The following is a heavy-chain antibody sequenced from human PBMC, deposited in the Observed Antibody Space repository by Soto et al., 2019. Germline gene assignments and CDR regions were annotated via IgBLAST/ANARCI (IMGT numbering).Heavy chain of an antibody. CDR2: IYYSGST. D-gene: IGHD6-13*01. CDR3: ARVHYSRGLTNPYYYSGMDV. Sequence: LSETLSLTCTVSGGSISSYYWSWIRQPPGKGLEWIGYIYYSGSTNYNPSLKSRVTISVDTSKNQFSLKLSSVTASDTAVYYCARVHYSRGLTNPYYYSGMDVWGQGTTVT. CDR1: GGSISSYY. J-gene: IGHJ6*02. V-gene: IGHV4-59*01.